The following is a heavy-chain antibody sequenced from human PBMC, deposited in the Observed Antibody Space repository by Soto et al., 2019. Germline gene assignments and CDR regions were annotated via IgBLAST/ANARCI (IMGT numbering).Heavy chain of an antibody. Sequence: GGSLRLSCAASGFTFSSYAMSWVRQAPGKGLEWVSAISGSGGSTYYADSVKGRFTISRDNSKNTLYLQMNSLRAEDTAVYYCAKATLLDYDSSADQRVYYYGMDVWGQGTTVTVSS. J-gene: IGHJ6*02. D-gene: IGHD3-22*01. CDR1: GFTFSSYA. CDR2: ISGSGGST. V-gene: IGHV3-23*01. CDR3: AKATLLDYDSSADQRVYYYGMDV.